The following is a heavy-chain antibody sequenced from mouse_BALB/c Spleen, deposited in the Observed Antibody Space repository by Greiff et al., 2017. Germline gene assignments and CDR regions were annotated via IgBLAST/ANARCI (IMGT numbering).Heavy chain of an antibody. D-gene: IGHD3-2*01. Sequence: VQLQQSGAELVRPGALVKLSCKASGFNIKDTYMHWVKQRPEQGLEWIGRIDPANGNTKYDPKFQGKATITADTSSNTAYLQLSSLTSEDTAVYYCATARATDAMDYWGQGTSVTVSS. CDR1: GFNIKDTY. CDR2: IDPANGNT. CDR3: ATARATDAMDY. V-gene: IGHV14-3*02. J-gene: IGHJ4*01.